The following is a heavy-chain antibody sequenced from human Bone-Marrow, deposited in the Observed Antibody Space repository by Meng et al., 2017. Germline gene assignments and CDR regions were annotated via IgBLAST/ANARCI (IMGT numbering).Heavy chain of an antibody. V-gene: IGHV4-34*08. CDR1: GGTFSDYY. CDR3: AKLRGDPS. CDR2: INHSGGT. Sequence: QVQLQQWGAGLLKPSETLSLTCAVYGGTFSDYYWSWIRQPPGKGLEWIGEINHSGGTKYTPSLESRVTISIDTSKNQFSLKLSSVTAADTAIYYCAKLRGDPSWGQGTLVTVSS. J-gene: IGHJ5*02. D-gene: IGHD2-21*02.